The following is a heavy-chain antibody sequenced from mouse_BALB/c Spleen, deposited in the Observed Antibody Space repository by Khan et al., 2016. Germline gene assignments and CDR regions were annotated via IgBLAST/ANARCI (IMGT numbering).Heavy chain of an antibody. V-gene: IGHV14-3*02. Sequence: VQLKQSGAELVKPGASVKLSCTASGFNIKDTYMHWVKQRPEQGLEWIGRIDPANGNTKYDPKFQGKATITADTSSHTAYLQLSSLTSEDTAVYYCARGYDIYYDYVDYWGQGTTLTVSS. CDR3: ARGYDIYYDYVDY. CDR1: GFNIKDTY. J-gene: IGHJ2*01. CDR2: IDPANGNT. D-gene: IGHD2-4*01.